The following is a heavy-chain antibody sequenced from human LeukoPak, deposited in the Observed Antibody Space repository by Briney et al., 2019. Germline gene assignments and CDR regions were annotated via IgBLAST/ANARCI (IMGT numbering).Heavy chain of an antibody. CDR3: ARGPPYYDGSESYYNSRKSWFDP. Sequence: GASVKVSCKASGYTFTSYDINWVRQAAGQGLEWMGWMNPNSGNTGYAQKFQGRVTMTWNTSINTAYMELTSLRSEDTAVYYCARGPPYYDGSESYYNSRKSWFDPWGQGTLVTVSS. D-gene: IGHD3-10*01. V-gene: IGHV1-8*01. CDR1: GYTFTSYD. J-gene: IGHJ5*02. CDR2: MNPNSGNT.